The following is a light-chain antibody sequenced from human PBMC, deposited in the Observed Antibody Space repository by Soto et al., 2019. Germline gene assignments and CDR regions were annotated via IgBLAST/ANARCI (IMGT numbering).Light chain of an antibody. J-gene: IGKJ2*01. V-gene: IGKV3-20*01. CDR2: GAT. CDR3: QHYGSSPT. CDR1: QSVSSSY. Sequence: EIVLTQSPGTLSLSPGERATLSCRASQSVSSSYLAWYQQKPGQAHMLLISGATSKGTGIPGRFSGSGSGTDSTVTISRLEPDDFAVYYYQHYGSSPTFGRGTKLEIK.